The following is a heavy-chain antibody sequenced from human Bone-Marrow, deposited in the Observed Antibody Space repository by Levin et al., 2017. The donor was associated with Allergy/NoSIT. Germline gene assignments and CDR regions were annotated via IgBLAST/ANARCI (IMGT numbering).Heavy chain of an antibody. Sequence: GSLRLSCTVSGGPISSYYWSWIRQPPGKGLEWIGFIYYTGSGSATYNPSLKSRVTISVNTSKNQFSLNLRSVTAADMAVYYCALSGGATMDHWGQGTLVTVSS. CDR1: GGPISSYY. V-gene: IGHV4-59*01. CDR2: IYYTGSGSA. CDR3: ALSGGATMDH. D-gene: IGHD1-26*01. J-gene: IGHJ4*02.